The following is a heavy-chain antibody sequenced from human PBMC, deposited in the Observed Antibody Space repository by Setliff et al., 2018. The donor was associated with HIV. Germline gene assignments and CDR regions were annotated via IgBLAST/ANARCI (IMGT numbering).Heavy chain of an antibody. Sequence: GGSLRLSCAASGFTLSSYWMSWVRQAPGKGLEWVANIKQDGSEKYYVDSVKGRFTISRDNAKNSLYLQMNSLRAEDTAVYYCAREGNRKSFDYWGQGTLVTVSS. J-gene: IGHJ4*02. CDR1: GFTLSSYW. CDR3: AREGNRKSFDY. V-gene: IGHV3-7*01. CDR2: IKQDGSEK.